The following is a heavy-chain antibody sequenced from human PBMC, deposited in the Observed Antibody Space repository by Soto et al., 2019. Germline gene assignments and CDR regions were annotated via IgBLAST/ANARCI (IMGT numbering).Heavy chain of an antibody. Sequence: QVQLVESRGGVVQPGGSLRLSCAPSGFIFSSFGMHWVRQAPGKGLEWVAVIRYDGSNKYYGDSVKGRFTISRDNSKNTLYLQMNSLRVEDTAVYYCARVKQGRGGYDSPFDYWGQGTLVTVSS. CDR1: GFIFSSFG. CDR3: ARVKQGRGGYDSPFDY. D-gene: IGHD5-12*01. J-gene: IGHJ4*02. CDR2: IRYDGSNK. V-gene: IGHV3-33*03.